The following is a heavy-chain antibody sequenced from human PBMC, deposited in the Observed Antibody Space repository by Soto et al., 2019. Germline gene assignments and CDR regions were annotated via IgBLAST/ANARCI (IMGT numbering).Heavy chain of an antibody. CDR1: GGSFSGYY. CDR2: INHSGST. J-gene: IGHJ4*02. D-gene: IGHD3-10*01. CDR3: ARGENRHGELPPFDY. Sequence: PSESLSLTCAVYGGSFSGYYWSWIRQPPGKGLEWIGEINHSGSTNYNPSLKSRVTISVDTSKNQFSLKLSSVTAADTAVYYCARGENRHGELPPFDYWGQGTLVTVSS. V-gene: IGHV4-34*01.